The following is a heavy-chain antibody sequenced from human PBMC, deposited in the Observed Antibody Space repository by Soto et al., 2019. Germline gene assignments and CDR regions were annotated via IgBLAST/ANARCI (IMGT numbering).Heavy chain of an antibody. CDR2: IYYSGST. V-gene: IGHV4-30-4*01. CDR3: ARQDTALVRFDY. Sequence: QVQLQESGPGLVKPSQTLSLTCTVSGGSISSGDYYWSWIRQPPGKGLEWIGYIYYSGSTYYNPSLKRRVTISVDTSKNQFSLKLSSVTAADTAIYYCARQDTALVRFDYWGQGTLVTVSS. D-gene: IGHD5-18*01. J-gene: IGHJ4*02. CDR1: GGSISSGDYY.